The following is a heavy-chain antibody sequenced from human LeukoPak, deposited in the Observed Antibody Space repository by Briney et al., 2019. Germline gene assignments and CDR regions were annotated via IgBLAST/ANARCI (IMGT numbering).Heavy chain of an antibody. D-gene: IGHD2-15*01. CDR1: GFTFSDYY. Sequence: GGSLRLSCAASGFTFSDYYMTWNRQAPGKGLEGVSYITTSGSTIYYADSVKGRFTISRDNAKNSLYLQMNSLRAEDTAVYYCARTFGYCSGGSCEGAFDIWGQGTMDTVSS. V-gene: IGHV3-11*01. CDR2: ITTSGSTI. CDR3: ARTFGYCSGGSCEGAFDI. J-gene: IGHJ3*02.